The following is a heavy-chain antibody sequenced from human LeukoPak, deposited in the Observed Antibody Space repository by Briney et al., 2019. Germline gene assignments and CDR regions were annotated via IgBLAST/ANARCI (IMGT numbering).Heavy chain of an antibody. Sequence: AAVKVSCKASGYTFTGYYMHWVRQAPGQGLAWMGWINPNRGGTNYARKFQGRVTMTRDTSISTAYMELSRLRSDDTAVYYCARGREYSSGWLYAFDIWGQGTMVTVSS. D-gene: IGHD6-19*01. CDR3: ARGREYSSGWLYAFDI. CDR2: INPNRGGT. J-gene: IGHJ3*02. V-gene: IGHV1-2*02. CDR1: GYTFTGYY.